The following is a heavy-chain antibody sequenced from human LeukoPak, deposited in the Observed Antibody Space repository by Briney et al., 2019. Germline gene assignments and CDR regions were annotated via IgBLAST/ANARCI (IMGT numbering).Heavy chain of an antibody. V-gene: IGHV1-2*02. D-gene: IGHD4-11*01. Sequence: ASVKVSCKASGYIFTSYYMHWVRQAPGQGLEWMGWINPNTGSTNFAQKFQGRVAMMRATSITTFYMELNSLRSDDTAVYYCARSVSISPMFDYWGQGTLIPVSS. CDR2: INPNTGST. J-gene: IGHJ4*02. CDR3: ARSVSISPMFDY. CDR1: GYIFTSYY.